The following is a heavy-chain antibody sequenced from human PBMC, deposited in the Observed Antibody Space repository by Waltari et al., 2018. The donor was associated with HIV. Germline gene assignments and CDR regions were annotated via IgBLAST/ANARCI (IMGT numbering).Heavy chain of an antibody. CDR2: IDSSNTYI. CDR1: VFTFRSFS. D-gene: IGHD2-21*01. V-gene: IGHV3-21*01. CDR3: ARFDGGNSEVYH. J-gene: IGHJ4*02. Sequence: EVQLVESGGGLVKPGGSLSLSCGASVFTFRSFSMSWLRQAPGRGLEWVASIDSSNTYIHYADSVRGRFTISRDNAKNSLYLQMNSLRAEDTALYYCARFDGGNSEVYHWGQGTLVTVSS.